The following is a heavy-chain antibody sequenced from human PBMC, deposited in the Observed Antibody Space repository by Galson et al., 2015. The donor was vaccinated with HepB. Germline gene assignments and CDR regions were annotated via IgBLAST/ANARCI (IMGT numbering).Heavy chain of an antibody. CDR1: GGSFSGYY. V-gene: IGHV4-34*01. CDR2: INHSGST. CDR3: ARDFHTIFGVGIDY. Sequence: SETLSLTCAVYGGSFSGYYWSWIRQPPGKGLEWIGEINHSGSTNYNPSLKSRVTISVDTSKNQFSLKLSSVTAADTAVYYCARDFHTIFGVGIDYWGQGTLVTVSS. J-gene: IGHJ4*02. D-gene: IGHD3-3*01.